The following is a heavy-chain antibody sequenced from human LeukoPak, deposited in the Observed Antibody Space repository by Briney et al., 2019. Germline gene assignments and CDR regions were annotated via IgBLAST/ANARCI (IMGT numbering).Heavy chain of an antibody. CDR3: ATREGGWYYFDY. J-gene: IGHJ4*02. CDR2: ISSSSSYI. Sequence: PGGSLRLSCAASGFTFSSYSMNWVRQAPGKGLEWVSSISSSSSYIYYADSVKGRFTISRDNAKNSLYLQMNSLRAEDTAVYYCATREGGWYYFDYWGQGTLVSVSS. CDR1: GFTFSSYS. V-gene: IGHV3-21*01. D-gene: IGHD6-19*01.